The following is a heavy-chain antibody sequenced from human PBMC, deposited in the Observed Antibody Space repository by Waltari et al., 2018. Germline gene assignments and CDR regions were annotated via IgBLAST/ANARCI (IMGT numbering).Heavy chain of an antibody. Sequence: QVQLQESGPGLVKPSETLSLTCAVSGYSISSGYYWGWNRPPPGKWLEWIGSIYHSGRTYDTPPLKSHVSVSGVTSKNQFALKLSSVTAADTAVYYCARLSVIVGATFVDYWGQGTLVTVSS. D-gene: IGHD1-26*01. J-gene: IGHJ4*02. V-gene: IGHV4-38-2*01. CDR3: ARLSVIVGATFVDY. CDR1: GYSISSGYY. CDR2: IYHSGRT.